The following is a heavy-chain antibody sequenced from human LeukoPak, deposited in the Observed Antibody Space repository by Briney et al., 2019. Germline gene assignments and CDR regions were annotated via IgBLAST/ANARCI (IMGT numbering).Heavy chain of an antibody. CDR3: ARDGSLDY. Sequence: GTSVKVSCKASGYTFTDYYMHWLRHAPGQGLEWMGWINPSSGDTKSAEKFQGSVTMTRDTSLSTAYMELSSLRSDDTAVYYCARDGSLDYWGQGTLVTVSS. CDR1: GYTFTDYY. J-gene: IGHJ4*02. CDR2: INPSSGDT. V-gene: IGHV1-2*02.